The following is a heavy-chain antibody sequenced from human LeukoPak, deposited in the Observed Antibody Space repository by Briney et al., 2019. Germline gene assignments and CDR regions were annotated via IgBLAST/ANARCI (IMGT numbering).Heavy chain of an antibody. J-gene: IGHJ4*02. V-gene: IGHV3-23*01. D-gene: IGHD5-18*01. CDR3: AKSPGYSYGSHFDY. CDR2: ISGSGGST. Sequence: GGSLRLSCAASGLTFSSYAVSWVRQAPGKGLEWVSAISGSGGSTYYADSVKGRFTISRDNSKNTLYLQMNSLRAEDTAVYYCAKSPGYSYGSHFDYWGQGTLVTVSS. CDR1: GLTFSSYA.